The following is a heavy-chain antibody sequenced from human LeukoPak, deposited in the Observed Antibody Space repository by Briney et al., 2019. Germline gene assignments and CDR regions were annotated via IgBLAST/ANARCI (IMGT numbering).Heavy chain of an antibody. CDR1: GFTFSSYG. CDR2: ISSSSSYI. V-gene: IGHV3-21*01. J-gene: IGHJ4*02. D-gene: IGHD3-9*01. CDR3: ARDRPDILTGYYRTSSFDY. Sequence: GGSLRLSCAASGFTFSSYGMNWVRQAPGKGLEWVSSISSSSSYIYYADSVKGRFTISRDNAKNSLYLQMNSLRAEDTAVYYCARDRPDILTGYYRTSSFDYWGQGTLVTVSS.